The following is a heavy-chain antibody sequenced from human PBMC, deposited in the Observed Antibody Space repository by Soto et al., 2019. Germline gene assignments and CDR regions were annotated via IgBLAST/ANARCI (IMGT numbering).Heavy chain of an antibody. J-gene: IGHJ2*01. Sequence: QVQLQESGPGLVKPSQTLSLTCTVSGGSISSGGYYWSWIRQHPGKGLEWIGYIYYSGSTYYNPSLKRRVTISVDTSKNQFSLKLSSVTAADTAVYYCARILTPHDYGDYLGRYFDLWGRGTLVTVSS. CDR2: IYYSGST. D-gene: IGHD4-17*01. CDR3: ARILTPHDYGDYLGRYFDL. V-gene: IGHV4-31*03. CDR1: GGSISSGGYY.